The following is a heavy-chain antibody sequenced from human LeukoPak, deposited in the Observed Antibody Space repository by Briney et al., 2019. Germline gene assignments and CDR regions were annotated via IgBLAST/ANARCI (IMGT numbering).Heavy chain of an antibody. CDR2: ITTSDGNT. V-gene: IGHV3-23*01. CDR3: AKDGGLWVSAHWGDS. CDR1: GFTFSSYT. Sequence: GGSLRLSCAASGFTFSSYTMSWVRQAPGKGLEWVSTITTSDGNTYYADSVKGRFTVSRDNSKNALFLQMNSLRAEDTAVYYCAKDGGLWVSAHWGDSWGRGTLVTVSS. J-gene: IGHJ4*02. D-gene: IGHD7-27*01.